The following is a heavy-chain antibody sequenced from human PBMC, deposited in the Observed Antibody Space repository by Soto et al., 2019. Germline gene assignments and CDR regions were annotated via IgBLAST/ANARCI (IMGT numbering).Heavy chain of an antibody. D-gene: IGHD3-9*01. J-gene: IGHJ6*02. CDR2: INHSGST. Sequence: QVQLQQWGAGLLKPSETLSLTCAVYGGSFSGYYWSWIRQPPGKGLEWIGEINHSGSTNYNPSLKSRVTISEDTSKNQFSLKLSSVTAADTAVYYCAGVLRYFDWLSQPKGGMDVWGQGTTVTVSS. CDR3: AGVLRYFDWLSQPKGGMDV. V-gene: IGHV4-34*01. CDR1: GGSFSGYY.